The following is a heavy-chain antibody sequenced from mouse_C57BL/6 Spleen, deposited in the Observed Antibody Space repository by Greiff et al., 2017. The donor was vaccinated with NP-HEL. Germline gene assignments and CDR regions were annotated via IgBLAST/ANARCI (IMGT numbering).Heavy chain of an antibody. CDR3: ARGVYYDYEGFAY. J-gene: IGHJ3*01. V-gene: IGHV1-54*01. D-gene: IGHD2-4*01. Sequence: VQLVESGAELVRPGTSVKVSCKASGYAFTNYLIEWVKQRPGQGLEWIGVLNPGSGGTNYNEKFKGKATLTADKSSSTAYMQLSSLTSEDAAVYFCARGVYYDYEGFAYWGQGTLVTVSA. CDR2: LNPGSGGT. CDR1: GYAFTNYL.